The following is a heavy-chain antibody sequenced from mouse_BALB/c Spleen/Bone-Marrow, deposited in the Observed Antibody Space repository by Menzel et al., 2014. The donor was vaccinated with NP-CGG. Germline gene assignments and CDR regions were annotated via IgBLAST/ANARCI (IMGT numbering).Heavy chain of an antibody. Sequence: EVKLEESGGGLVKPGGSLKFSCAASGFAFSGYDMSWVRQTPEKRLEWVAYISSGGSNTYYPDTVKGRFTISRDNAKNTLYLQMNSLKSEDTAMXXXXXXXXXXXAMDYWGXGISVTVSS. V-gene: IGHV5-12-1*01. CDR2: ISSGGSNT. CDR1: GFAFSGYD. CDR3: XXXXXXXXAMDY. J-gene: IGHJ4*01.